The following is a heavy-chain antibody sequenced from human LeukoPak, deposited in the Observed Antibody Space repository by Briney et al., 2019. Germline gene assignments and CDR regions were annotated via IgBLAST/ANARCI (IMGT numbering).Heavy chain of an antibody. CDR3: AREHYSDWFDP. V-gene: IGHV4-4*07. CDR2: IYTSGST. J-gene: IGHJ5*02. CDR1: GGSFSGFY. D-gene: IGHD2-15*01. Sequence: SETLSLTCAVYGGSFSGFYWSWIRQPAGKGLEWIGRIYTSGSTNYNPSLKSRVTISVDTSESHVSLKLSSVTAADTAVYYCAREHYSDWFDPWGQGTLVTVSS.